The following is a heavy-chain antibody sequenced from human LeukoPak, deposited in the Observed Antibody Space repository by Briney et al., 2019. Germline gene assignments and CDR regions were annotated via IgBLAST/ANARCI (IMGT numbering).Heavy chain of an antibody. CDR3: ARGGYFDWFPIDY. CDR1: GFTFSSYS. V-gene: IGHV3-48*04. J-gene: IGHJ4*02. CDR2: ISRTGDTE. D-gene: IGHD3-9*01. Sequence: PGGSLRLSCAASGFTFSSYSMNWVRQAPGKGLEWISYISRTGDTEYYADSVKGRFTISRDNAKNSLYLQMNSLRAEDTALYYCARGGYFDWFPIDYWGQGTLVTVSS.